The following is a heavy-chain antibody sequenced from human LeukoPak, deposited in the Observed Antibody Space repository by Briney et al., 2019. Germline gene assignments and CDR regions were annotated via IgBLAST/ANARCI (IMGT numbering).Heavy chain of an antibody. D-gene: IGHD6-19*01. CDR3: ARGKYSSGWFDY. CDR2: ITTSSTYI. Sequence: GGSLRLSCAASGFTFSSYSMSWVRRAPGKGLEWVSPITTSSTYISYADSVKGRFTISRDNAKNSLYLQMNSLRAEDTAVYYCARGKYSSGWFDYWGQGTLVTVSS. CDR1: GFTFSSYS. V-gene: IGHV3-21*01. J-gene: IGHJ4*02.